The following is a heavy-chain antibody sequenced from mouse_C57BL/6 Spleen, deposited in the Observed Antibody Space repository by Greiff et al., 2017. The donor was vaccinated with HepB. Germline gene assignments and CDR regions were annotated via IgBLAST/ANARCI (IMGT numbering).Heavy chain of an antibody. CDR1: GYTFTSYW. Sequence: VQLQQSGAELVKPGASVKMSCKASGYTFTSYWITWVKQRPGQGLEWIGDIYPGSGSTNYNEKFKSKATLTVDTSSSTAYMQLSSLTSEDSAVYYCAREGAYGNYDYFDYWGQGTTLTVSS. D-gene: IGHD2-1*01. J-gene: IGHJ2*01. V-gene: IGHV1-55*01. CDR2: IYPGSGST. CDR3: AREGAYGNYDYFDY.